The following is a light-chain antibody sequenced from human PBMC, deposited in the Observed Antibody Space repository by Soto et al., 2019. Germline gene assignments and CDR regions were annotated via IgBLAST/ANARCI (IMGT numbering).Light chain of an antibody. V-gene: IGKV1-9*01. CDR3: QQFNDYP. CDR2: AAS. Sequence: DIQLTQSPSFLSASVGDRVTITCRASQGIASYLAWYQQKPGKAPNLLIYAASTLQSGVPSRFSGSGSGTEFTLTISSLQPEDFATYYCQQFNDYPFGGGTKVEIK. J-gene: IGKJ4*01. CDR1: QGIASY.